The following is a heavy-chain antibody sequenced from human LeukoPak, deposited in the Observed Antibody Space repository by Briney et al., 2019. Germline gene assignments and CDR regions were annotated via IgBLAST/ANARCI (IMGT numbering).Heavy chain of an antibody. CDR1: GFTFSSYW. CDR2: IKQDGSEK. V-gene: IGHV3-7*01. CDR3: ARDHDYYDSSGYRYSDAFDI. D-gene: IGHD3-22*01. J-gene: IGHJ3*02. Sequence: GGSLRLSCAASGFTFSSYWMSWVRQAPGKGLEWVANIKQDGSEKYYVDSVKGRFTISRDNSKNTLYLQMNSLRAEDTAVYYCARDHDYYDSSGYRYSDAFDIWGQGTMVTVSS.